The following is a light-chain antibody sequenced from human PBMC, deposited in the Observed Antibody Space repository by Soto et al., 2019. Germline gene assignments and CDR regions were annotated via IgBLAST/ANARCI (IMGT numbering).Light chain of an antibody. Sequence: EIVVTQSPGTLSLSPGERATLSCRASQSVSSSYLAWFQQKPGQAPRLLIYGASSRATGIPDRFSGSGSGTDFTLTISSLEPDDVAVYYCQQYGGSPGTFGQGTKVEIK. CDR2: GAS. CDR3: QQYGGSPGT. J-gene: IGKJ1*01. V-gene: IGKV3-20*01. CDR1: QSVSSSY.